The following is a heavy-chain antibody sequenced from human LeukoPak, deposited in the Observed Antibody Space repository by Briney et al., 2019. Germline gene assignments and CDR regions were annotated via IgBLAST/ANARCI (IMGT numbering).Heavy chain of an antibody. CDR2: INPNSGGT. V-gene: IGHV1-2*02. CDR3: ARDIGRDGYNNWFDP. D-gene: IGHD5-24*01. J-gene: IGHJ5*02. CDR1: GYTFTSYY. Sequence: ASVKVSCKASGYTFTSYYMHWVRQAPGQGLEWMGWINPNSGGTNYAQKFQGRVTMTRDTSISTAYMELSSLRSEDTAVYYCARDIGRDGYNNWFDPWGQGTLVTVSS.